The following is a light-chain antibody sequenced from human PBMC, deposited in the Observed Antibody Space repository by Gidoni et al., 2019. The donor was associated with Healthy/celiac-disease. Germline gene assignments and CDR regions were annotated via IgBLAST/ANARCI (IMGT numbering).Light chain of an antibody. V-gene: IGKV1-39*01. J-gene: IGKJ4*01. CDR2: AAS. Sequence: DIQMTHSPSSLSASVGDRVTITCRASQSISSYLNWYQQKPGKAPKLLTYAASSLQSGVPSRFSGSGSGTDFTLTISSLQPEDFATYYCQQSYSTPTTFGGGTKVEIK. CDR3: QQSYSTPTT. CDR1: QSISSY.